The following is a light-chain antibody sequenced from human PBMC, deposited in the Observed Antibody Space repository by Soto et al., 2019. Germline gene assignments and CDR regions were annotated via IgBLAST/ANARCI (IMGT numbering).Light chain of an antibody. CDR2: EVN. Sequence: QSALTQPPSASGSPGQSVTISCTGTSSDIGVYNYVSWYQQHPGKAPKLIIYEVNKRPSGVPHRFSGSKSDNTASLTISGLQAEDEVDYHCSSYAGSNTYVFGKGTKVTV. J-gene: IGLJ1*01. V-gene: IGLV2-8*01. CDR3: SSYAGSNTYV. CDR1: SSDIGVYNY.